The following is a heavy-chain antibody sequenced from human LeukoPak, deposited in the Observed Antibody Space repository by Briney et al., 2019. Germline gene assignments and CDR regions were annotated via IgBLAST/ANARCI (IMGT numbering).Heavy chain of an antibody. Sequence: SETLSLTCVVYGGSFGGYYWSWIRQPPGKGLEWIGEINHSGSTNYNPSLKSRVTISVDTSKNQFSLKLSSVTAADTAVYYCARRGRYCSSTSCSTSLNFDYWGQGTLVTVSS. V-gene: IGHV4-34*01. D-gene: IGHD2-2*01. CDR1: GGSFGGYY. CDR3: ARRGRYCSSTSCSTSLNFDY. CDR2: INHSGST. J-gene: IGHJ4*02.